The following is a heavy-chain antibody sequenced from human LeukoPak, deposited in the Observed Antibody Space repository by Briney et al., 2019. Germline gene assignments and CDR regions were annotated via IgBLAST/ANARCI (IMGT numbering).Heavy chain of an antibody. CDR2: IRANGGGT. CDR1: GFTFSSYA. V-gene: IGHV3-23*01. Sequence: GGSLRLSCAASGFTFSSYAMTWVRQAPGKGLEWVSTIRANGGGTHYADSVKGRFTISRDNSKNTLYLQMNSLRAEDTAVYYCAKSDCSSIFCYVLDFWGQGTLVTASS. D-gene: IGHD2-2*01. J-gene: IGHJ4*02. CDR3: AKSDCSSIFCYVLDF.